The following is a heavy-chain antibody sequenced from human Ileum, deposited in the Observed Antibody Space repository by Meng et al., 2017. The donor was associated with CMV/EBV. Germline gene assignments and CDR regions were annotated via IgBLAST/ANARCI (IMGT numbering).Heavy chain of an antibody. V-gene: IGHV3-30-3*01. D-gene: IGHD1-1*01. CDR2: ISYDGSNK. J-gene: IGHJ6*02. Sequence: GGSLRLSCGGSGFTFSNYPMHWVRQAPGKGLEWVAVISYDGSNKYYADSVKGRFTISRDNSKNTLYLQMNSLRAEDTAVYYCARARSTSNHGMDVWGQGTTVTVSS. CDR1: GFTFSNYP. CDR3: ARARSTSNHGMDV.